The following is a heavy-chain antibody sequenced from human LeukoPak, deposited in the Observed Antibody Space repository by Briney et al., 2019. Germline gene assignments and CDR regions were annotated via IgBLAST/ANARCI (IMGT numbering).Heavy chain of an antibody. D-gene: IGHD2/OR15-2a*01. Sequence: ASVKVSCKASGSTFTSYAINWVRQATGQGHEWMGRMKPNTGDTDYAQKFQGRVTMTRDTSIDTAYMELSSLTSDDTAVYYCPRAMFFYHSVHFDSWGQGTRVTVSA. CDR2: MKPNTGDT. CDR3: PRAMFFYHSVHFDS. V-gene: IGHV1-8*01. CDR1: GSTFTSYA. J-gene: IGHJ4*02.